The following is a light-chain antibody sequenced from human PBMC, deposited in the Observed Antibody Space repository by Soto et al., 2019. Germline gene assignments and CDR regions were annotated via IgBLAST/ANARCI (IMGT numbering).Light chain of an antibody. V-gene: IGKV3-20*01. CDR3: QQYGSFPIT. Sequence: EIVLTQSPGTLSLSPGERATLSCRASQSVSSSYLAWYQQKPGQAPRLLIYGASSRATDIPDRFSGSGSGTDFTLTISRLEPEDFAVYYCQQYGSFPITFGQGTRLEIK. CDR2: GAS. J-gene: IGKJ5*01. CDR1: QSVSSSY.